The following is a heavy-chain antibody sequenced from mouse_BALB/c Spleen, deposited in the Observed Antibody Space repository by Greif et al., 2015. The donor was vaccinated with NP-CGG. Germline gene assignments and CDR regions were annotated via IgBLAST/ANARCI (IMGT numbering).Heavy chain of an antibody. V-gene: IGHV1S81*02. Sequence: VQLQQSGAELVKPGASVKLSCKASGYTFTSYYMYWVKQRPGQGLEWIGEINPSNGGTNFNEKFKSKATLTVDKSSSTAYMQLSSLTSEDSAVYYCTRGRYYYGSSYGYAMDYWGQGTSVTVSS. J-gene: IGHJ4*01. D-gene: IGHD1-1*01. CDR1: GYTFTSYY. CDR3: TRGRYYYGSSYGYAMDY. CDR2: INPSNGGT.